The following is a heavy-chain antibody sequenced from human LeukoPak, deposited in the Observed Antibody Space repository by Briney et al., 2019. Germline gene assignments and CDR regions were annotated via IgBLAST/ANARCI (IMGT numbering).Heavy chain of an antibody. V-gene: IGHV3-66*01. CDR2: IYSGDST. CDR3: ARDHILSSTRHGYGAEGMDV. J-gene: IGHJ6*02. D-gene: IGHD4-17*01. CDR1: GFTVSSNY. Sequence: GGSLRLSCAASGFTVSSNYMSWVRQAPGKGLEWVSVIYSGDSTYYADSVKGRFTISRDNSKNTLYLQMNSLRAEDTAVYYCARDHILSSTRHGYGAEGMDVWGQGTTVTVS.